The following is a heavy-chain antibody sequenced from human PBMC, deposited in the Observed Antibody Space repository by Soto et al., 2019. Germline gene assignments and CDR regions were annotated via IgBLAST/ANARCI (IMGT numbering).Heavy chain of an antibody. CDR3: AREPYSSGWPFDY. Sequence: QVQLVQSGAEVKKPGASVKVSCKASGYTSTSYYLHWVRQAPGQGLEWIGMINPSGGSTTYAQKFQGRVSVTRDTSTNTLYMELTSLVSEDTAMYYCAREPYSSGWPFDYWGQGTLVTVSS. CDR1: GYTSTSYY. D-gene: IGHD6-19*01. V-gene: IGHV1-46*01. CDR2: INPSGGST. J-gene: IGHJ4*02.